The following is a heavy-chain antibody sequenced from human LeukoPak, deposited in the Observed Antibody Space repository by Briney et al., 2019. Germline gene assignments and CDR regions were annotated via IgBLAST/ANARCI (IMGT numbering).Heavy chain of an antibody. CDR1: GYTFTSYG. Sequence: GPSVKPSCTASGYTFTSYGISWVRQAPGQGLEWVGWISAYNYNTDHAQKPQGRVTMTTDTYTSTGYTELRRLRSDDTAVYYCARVSCSGGSCYGSIDPWGQGTLVTVSS. D-gene: IGHD2-15*01. CDR3: ARVSCSGGSCYGSIDP. J-gene: IGHJ5*02. V-gene: IGHV1-18*04. CDR2: ISAYNYNT.